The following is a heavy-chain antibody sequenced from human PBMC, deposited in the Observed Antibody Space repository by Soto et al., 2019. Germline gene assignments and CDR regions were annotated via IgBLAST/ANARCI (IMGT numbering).Heavy chain of an antibody. Sequence: GGSLRLSCAASGFTFSSYTMNWVRQAPGKGLAWVSSISSGSSYIYYADSVKGRLTISRDNAKNSLYLQMNSLRADDTAVYYRATVGRANYFDNWGQGTLVTVSS. J-gene: IGHJ4*02. CDR3: ATVGRANYFDN. V-gene: IGHV3-21*04. CDR1: GFTFSSYT. CDR2: ISSGSSYI.